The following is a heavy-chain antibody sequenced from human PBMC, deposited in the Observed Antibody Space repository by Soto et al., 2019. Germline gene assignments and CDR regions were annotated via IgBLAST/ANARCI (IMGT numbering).Heavy chain of an antibody. CDR1: GGSISSSNW. CDR2: IYHSGST. J-gene: IGHJ4*02. Sequence: SETRSLTCAVSGGSISSSNWWSWVRQPQGKGLEWIGEIYHSGSTNYNPSLKSRVTISVDKSKNQFSLKLSSVTAADTAVYCCARGITFVWGVIHTPYFYYCGQGTLVPVSA. V-gene: IGHV4-4*01. CDR3: ARGITFVWGVIHTPYFYY. D-gene: IGHD3-10*01.